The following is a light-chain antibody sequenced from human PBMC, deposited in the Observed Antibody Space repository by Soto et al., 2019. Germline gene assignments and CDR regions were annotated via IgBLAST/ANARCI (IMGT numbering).Light chain of an antibody. CDR3: QHYDNRPPLT. CDR2: DAS. Sequence: DIQMTQSPSSLSASVGDRVTITCQASQDISNYLNWYQQKPGKAPKLLIYDASNLETGVPSRFSGSGSGTDFTFTISSLQPEDIATYYCQHYDNRPPLTFGGGTRVDIK. J-gene: IGKJ4*01. CDR1: QDISNY. V-gene: IGKV1-33*01.